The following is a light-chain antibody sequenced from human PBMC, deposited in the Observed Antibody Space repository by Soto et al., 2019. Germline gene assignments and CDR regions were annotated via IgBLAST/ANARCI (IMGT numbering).Light chain of an antibody. CDR1: SSDVGSYNL. J-gene: IGLJ2*01. V-gene: IGLV2-23*01. Sequence: QSALTQPASVSGSPGQSITISCTGTSSDVGSYNLVSWYQQHPGKAPKLMIYEDSKRPSGVSNRFSGSKSGNAASLTISGLQAEDEADYYCCSYAGSGTLVFGGGTKLTFL. CDR3: CSYAGSGTLV. CDR2: EDS.